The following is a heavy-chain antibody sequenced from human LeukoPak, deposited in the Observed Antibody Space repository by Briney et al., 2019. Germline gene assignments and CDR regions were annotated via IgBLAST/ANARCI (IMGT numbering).Heavy chain of an antibody. Sequence: GASVKVSCKASGYTFTSYYMHWVRQAPGQGLEWMGIINPSGGSTSYAQKFQGRVTMTRDMSTSTVYMELSRLRSDDTAVYYCARGTVVVTVPNPMDVWGKGTTVTISS. J-gene: IGHJ6*03. CDR1: GYTFTSYY. CDR2: INPSGGST. D-gene: IGHD2-21*02. V-gene: IGHV1-46*01. CDR3: ARGTVVVTVPNPMDV.